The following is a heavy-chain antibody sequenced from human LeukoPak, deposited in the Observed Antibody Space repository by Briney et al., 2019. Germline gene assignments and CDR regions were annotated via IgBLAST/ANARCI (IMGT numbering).Heavy chain of an antibody. CDR3: SRNGLVDFDY. CDR1: GFAFDDFA. V-gene: IGHV3-49*04. Sequence: GSLRLSCTTSGFAFDDFAMSWVRQPAGKGLEWVGFIRRRAYGGAAEYAASVKGRFIISRDDSKGIAYLQMNSLKTEDTAVYYCSRNGLVDFDYWGQGSRVIVSP. J-gene: IGHJ4*02. CDR2: IRRRAYGGAA.